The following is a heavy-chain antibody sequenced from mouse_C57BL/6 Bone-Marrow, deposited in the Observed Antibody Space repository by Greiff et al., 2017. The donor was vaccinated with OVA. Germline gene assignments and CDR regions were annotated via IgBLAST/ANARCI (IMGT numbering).Heavy chain of an antibody. Sequence: VQLQQPGAELVMPGASVKLSCKASGYTFTSYWMHWVKQRPGQGLEWIGEIDPSDSYTNYNQKFKGKSTLTVDKSSSTAYMQLSSLTSEDSAVYYCARKGWYYFDYWGQGTTLTVSS. CDR3: ARKGWYYFDY. J-gene: IGHJ2*01. CDR2: IDPSDSYT. D-gene: IGHD3-2*02. V-gene: IGHV1-69*01. CDR1: GYTFTSYW.